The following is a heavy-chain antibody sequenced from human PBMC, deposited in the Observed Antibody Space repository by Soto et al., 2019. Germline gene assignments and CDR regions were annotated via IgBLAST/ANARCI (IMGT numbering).Heavy chain of an antibody. CDR2: ISSSSFTI. J-gene: IGHJ4*01. Sequence: PGGSLRLSCAASGFSFSDYSMNWVRQAPGRGLEWVSYISSSSFTIHYADSVEGRFAISRDNAKNSLYLQMNSLRAEDTAVYYCARHYIDFWSGHFYYWVHGA. CDR1: GFSFSDYS. D-gene: IGHD3-3*01. V-gene: IGHV3-48*01. CDR3: ARHYIDFWSGHFYY.